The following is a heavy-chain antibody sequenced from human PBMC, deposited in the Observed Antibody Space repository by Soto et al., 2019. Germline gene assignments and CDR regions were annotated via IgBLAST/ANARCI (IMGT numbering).Heavy chain of an antibody. J-gene: IGHJ4*02. V-gene: IGHV4-34*01. CDR2: ISHRGNT. CDR3: XRGYATGWRLVRY. D-gene: IGHD6-19*01. CDR1: GGSLSGXY. Sequence: QVQLQQWGAGLLKPSETLSLTCAVYGGSLSGXYWTWXXQRPGKGLEWIGEISHRGNTDYNPSLKXRVTXXXXXXTXXXXXXXXXXXXXXXXXXXCXRGYATGWRLVRYWGQGTLVTVSS.